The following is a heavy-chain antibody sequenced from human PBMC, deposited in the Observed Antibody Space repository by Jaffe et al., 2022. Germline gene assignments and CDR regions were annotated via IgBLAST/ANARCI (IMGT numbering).Heavy chain of an antibody. CDR1: GFTFSNYW. Sequence: EVQLVESGGGLVQPGGSLRLSCAASGFTFSNYWMRWVRQTPDKGLEWVANIKQDGSEKYYVDSVKGRFTISRDNAKNSLYLQMNSLRVEDTAIYYCARASWGYFDYWGQGALVTVSS. CDR2: IKQDGSEK. D-gene: IGHD1-26*01. V-gene: IGHV3-7*05. CDR3: ARASWGYFDY. J-gene: IGHJ4*02.